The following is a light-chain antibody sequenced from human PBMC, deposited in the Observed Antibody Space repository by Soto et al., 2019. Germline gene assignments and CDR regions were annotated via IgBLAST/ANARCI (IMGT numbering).Light chain of an antibody. CDR3: QHYGYSQWT. CDR2: AAS. J-gene: IGKJ1*01. Sequence: DIQMTQSPSSLSASVGDRVTITFRASQSISSYLNWYQQKPGKAPKLLIYAASSLQSGVPSRFSGSGSGTEFTLTITRLEPEDSAVYFCQHYGYSQWTFGQGTKVDIK. V-gene: IGKV1-39*01. CDR1: QSISSY.